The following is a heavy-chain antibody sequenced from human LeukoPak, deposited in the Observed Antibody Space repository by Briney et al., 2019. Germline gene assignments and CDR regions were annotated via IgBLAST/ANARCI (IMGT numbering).Heavy chain of an antibody. CDR1: GGAISSGGYY. CDR3: ARGNIVVVPAQYNWFDP. CDR2: IYYSGST. V-gene: IGHV4-31*03. J-gene: IGHJ5*02. Sequence: SQTLSLTCTVAGGAISSGGYYWSWIRQHPGKGLEWIGYIYYSGSTYYNPSLKSRVTISVDTSKNQFSLKLSSVTAADTAVYYCARGNIVVVPAQYNWFDPWGQGTLVTVSS. D-gene: IGHD2-2*01.